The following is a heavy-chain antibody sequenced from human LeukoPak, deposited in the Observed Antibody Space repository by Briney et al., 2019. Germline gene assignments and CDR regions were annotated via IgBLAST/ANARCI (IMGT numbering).Heavy chain of an antibody. CDR3: ARGEKGSSSGSINY. Sequence: SQTLSLTCTVSGGSINSGTYYWRWIRQPAGKGLEWIERMYTSGSTNYNPSLESRVTISVYTSKNQFSLKLSSVTAADTAVYYCARGEKGSSSGSINYWGQGTLVTVSS. J-gene: IGHJ4*02. CDR2: MYTSGST. CDR1: GGSINSGTYY. D-gene: IGHD6-6*01. V-gene: IGHV4-61*02.